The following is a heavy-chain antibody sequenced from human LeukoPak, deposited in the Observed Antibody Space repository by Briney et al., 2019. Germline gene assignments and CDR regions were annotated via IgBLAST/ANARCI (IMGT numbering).Heavy chain of an antibody. J-gene: IGHJ6*02. CDR3: ATPYCGGDCYRPDYYYYGMDV. D-gene: IGHD2-21*02. Sequence: GSLRLSCAASGFTFSSYGVHWVRQAPGKGLEWVAVISYDGSNKYYADSVKGRFTISRDNSKNTLYLQMNSLRAEDTAVYYCATPYCGGDCYRPDYYYYGMDVWGQGTTVTVSS. CDR1: GFTFSSYG. CDR2: ISYDGSNK. V-gene: IGHV3-30*03.